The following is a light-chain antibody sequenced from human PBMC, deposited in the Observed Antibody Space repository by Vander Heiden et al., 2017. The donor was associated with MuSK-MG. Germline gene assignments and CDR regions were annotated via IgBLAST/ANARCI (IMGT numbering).Light chain of an antibody. CDR1: QSVSSSY. Sequence: QPPRTLSLSPGERATLSCRASQSVSSSYLAWYQQKPGQAPRLLIYGASSRATGIPDRFSGSGSGTDFTLTISRLEPEDFAVYYCQQYGSSPPYTFGQGTKLEIK. CDR3: QQYGSSPPYT. V-gene: IGKV3-20*01. CDR2: GAS. J-gene: IGKJ2*01.